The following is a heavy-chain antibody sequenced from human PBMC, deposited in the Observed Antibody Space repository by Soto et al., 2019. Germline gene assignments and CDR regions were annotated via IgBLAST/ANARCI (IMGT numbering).Heavy chain of an antibody. CDR1: GYTFTSYG. CDR3: ARARITILGVVIYEFDY. J-gene: IGHJ4*02. Sequence: ASVKVSCKASGYTFTSYGISWVRQAPGQGLEWMGWISAYNGNTNYAQKLQGRVTMTTDTSTSTAYMELRSLRSDDTAVYYCARARITILGVVIYEFDYWGQGTLVTVSS. V-gene: IGHV1-18*01. CDR2: ISAYNGNT. D-gene: IGHD3-3*01.